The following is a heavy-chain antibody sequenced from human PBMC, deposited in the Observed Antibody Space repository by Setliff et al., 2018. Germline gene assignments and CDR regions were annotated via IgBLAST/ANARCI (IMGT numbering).Heavy chain of an antibody. Sequence: SETLSLTCTVSGYSISSGYIWGWIRQPPGKGLEWVGNIGHTGSINYNPSLKSRVTISVDTSNNQFSLKLSSVTAADTAVYYCARERGYSYGDDAFDIWGQGTMVTVSS. D-gene: IGHD5-18*01. CDR2: IGHTGSI. CDR3: ARERGYSYGDDAFDI. CDR1: GYSISSGYI. V-gene: IGHV4-38-2*02. J-gene: IGHJ3*02.